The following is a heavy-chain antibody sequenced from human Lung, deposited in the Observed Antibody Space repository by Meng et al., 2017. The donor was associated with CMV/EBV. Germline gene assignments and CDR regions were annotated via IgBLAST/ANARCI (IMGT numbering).Heavy chain of an antibody. CDR1: GYTFTGYY. CDR2: INPNSGGT. J-gene: IGHJ4*02. D-gene: IGHD5-18*01. V-gene: IGHV1-2*02. CDR3: ARVGERAMVYYFDY. Sequence: ASXXVSXKASGYTFTGYYMHWVRQAPGQGLEWMGWINPNSGGTNYAQKFQGRVTMTRDTSISTAYMELSRLRSDDTAVYYCARVGERAMVYYFDYWRQGPLVTVSS.